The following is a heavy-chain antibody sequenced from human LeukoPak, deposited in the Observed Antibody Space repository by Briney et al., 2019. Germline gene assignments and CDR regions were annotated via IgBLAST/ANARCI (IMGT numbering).Heavy chain of an antibody. V-gene: IGHV4-39*07. J-gene: IGHJ5*02. CDR3: ARGVSYGDTGSWFDP. Sequence: SETLSLTCTVSGGSISSGDYYWSWIRQPPGKGLEWIGEINHSGSTNYNPSLKSRVTISVDTSKNQFSLKLSSVTAADTAVYYCARGVSYGDTGSWFDPWGQGTLVTVSS. CDR2: INHSGST. D-gene: IGHD4-17*01. CDR1: GGSISSGDYY.